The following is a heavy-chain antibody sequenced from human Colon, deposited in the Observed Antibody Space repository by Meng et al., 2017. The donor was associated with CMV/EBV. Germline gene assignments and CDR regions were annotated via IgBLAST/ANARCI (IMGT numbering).Heavy chain of an antibody. V-gene: IGHV4-39*07. CDR3: ARGVYCSSTGCKFPNWIDP. CDR1: GGSISSSSYY. Sequence: SETLSLTCTVSGGSISSSSYYWAWIRQPPGKGLEWIGSVYYSGNTYYNPSLKSRVTISVDTSKNQFSLKLSSVTAADTAVYYCARGVYCSSTGCKFPNWIDPWGQGTLVTVSS. CDR2: VYYSGNT. D-gene: IGHD2-2*01. J-gene: IGHJ5*02.